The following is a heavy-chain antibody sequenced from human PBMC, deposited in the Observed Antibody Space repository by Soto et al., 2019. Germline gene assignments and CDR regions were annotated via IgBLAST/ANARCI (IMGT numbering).Heavy chain of an antibody. Sequence: SETLSLTCTVSGGSISSSSYYWGWIRQPPGKGLEGIGSIYYSGSTYYNPSLKSRVTISVDTSKNQFSLKLSSGTAADTSVYYCARGLITVSQYSGGWYYFDSWGQGTQVTVSS. CDR3: ARGLITVSQYSGGWYYFDS. V-gene: IGHV4-39*01. D-gene: IGHD6-19*01. CDR1: GGSISSSSYY. CDR2: IYYSGST. J-gene: IGHJ4*02.